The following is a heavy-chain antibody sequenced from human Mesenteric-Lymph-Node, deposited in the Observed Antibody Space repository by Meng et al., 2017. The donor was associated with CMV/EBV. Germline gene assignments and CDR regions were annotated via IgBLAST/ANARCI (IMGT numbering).Heavy chain of an antibody. Sequence: GGSLRLSCVASGFTFSSYAMTWVRQAPGKGLEWVSGISGGGRSTYYADSVKGRFTISRDNVKNSLFLQMNSLRADDTATYFCARVPLVARRAYLDYWGQGTLVTVSS. D-gene: IGHD5-12*01. CDR2: ISGGGRST. J-gene: IGHJ4*02. V-gene: IGHV3-23*01. CDR3: ARVPLVARRAYLDY. CDR1: GFTFSSYA.